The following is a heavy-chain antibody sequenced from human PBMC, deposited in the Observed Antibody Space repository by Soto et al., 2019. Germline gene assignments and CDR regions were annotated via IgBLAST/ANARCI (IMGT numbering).Heavy chain of an antibody. CDR2: TYYRSKWYN. J-gene: IGHJ6*02. CDR3: ARGGIFEVVFGAYYYYGMDG. CDR1: GDRVSRNRAA. V-gene: IGHV6-1*01. D-gene: IGHD3-3*01. Sequence: PSQPLLLTCAISGDRVSRNRAAWNWIRQSPSRGLAWLGMTYYRSKWYNDYAVSVKSRITINPDTSQNQFSLQPTAGTPGGAAVYSFARGGIFEVVFGAYYYYGMDGWGQGTRVSVS.